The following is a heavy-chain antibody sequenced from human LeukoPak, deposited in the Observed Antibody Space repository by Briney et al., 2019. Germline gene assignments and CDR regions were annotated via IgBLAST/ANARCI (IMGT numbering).Heavy chain of an antibody. CDR1: GYSISNGYY. Sequence: SETLSLTCTVSGYSISNGYYWGWIRQPPGKGLEWVGSIYHRGSTYYNPSLRSRVTISLDRSKKKFSLKLTSVTAADTAVYYCARGISNYVGSHGSQGFDYWGQGTLVTVSS. CDR2: IYHRGST. CDR3: ARGISNYVGSHGSQGFDY. V-gene: IGHV4-38-2*02. D-gene: IGHD4-11*01. J-gene: IGHJ4*02.